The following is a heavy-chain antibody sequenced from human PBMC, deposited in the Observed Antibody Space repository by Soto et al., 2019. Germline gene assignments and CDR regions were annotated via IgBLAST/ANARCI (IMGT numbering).Heavy chain of an antibody. CDR2: IYTGGST. Sequence: PGGSLRLSCATSGFTVSSIYMSWVRQAPGKGLEWVSVIYTGGSTYYADSVKGRFTISRDNAKNTLYLQTNRLRAEDTAVYYCAREFCSSPTCPWGQGTLVTVSS. D-gene: IGHD2-2*01. CDR3: AREFCSSPTCP. V-gene: IGHV3-53*01. CDR1: GFTVSSIY. J-gene: IGHJ5*02.